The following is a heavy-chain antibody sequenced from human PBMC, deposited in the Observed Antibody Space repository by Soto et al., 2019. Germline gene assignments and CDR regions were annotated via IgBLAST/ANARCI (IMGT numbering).Heavy chain of an antibody. J-gene: IGHJ4*02. CDR3: ARHYYGSGSYLPTFDS. CDR1: GGSISSTTYF. V-gene: IGHV4-39*01. D-gene: IGHD3-10*01. CDR2: ISYSGST. Sequence: QLQLQESGPGLVKPSETLSLTCTVSGGSISSTTYFWGWIRQPPGKGLEWIGSISYSGSTFYNPSLKSRVTISVETSKNQFSLKLSSMTAADTAVYYCARHYYGSGSYLPTFDSWGQGTLVTVSS.